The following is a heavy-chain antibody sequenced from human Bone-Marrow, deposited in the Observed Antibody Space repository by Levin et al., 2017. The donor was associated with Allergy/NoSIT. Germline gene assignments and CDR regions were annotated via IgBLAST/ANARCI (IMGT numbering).Heavy chain of an antibody. J-gene: IGHJ6*03. D-gene: IGHD6-6*01. CDR3: ARVSSSSPFGYYYYMDV. Sequence: GESLKISCAASGFTVSSNYMSWVRQAPGKGLEWVSVIYSGGSTYYADSVKGRFTISRDNSKNTLYLQMNSLRAEDTAVYYCARVSSSSPFGYYYYMDVWGKGTTVTVSS. V-gene: IGHV3-53*01. CDR1: GFTVSSNY. CDR2: IYSGGST.